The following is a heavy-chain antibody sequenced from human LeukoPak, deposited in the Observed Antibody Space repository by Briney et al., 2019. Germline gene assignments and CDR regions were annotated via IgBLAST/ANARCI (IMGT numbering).Heavy chain of an antibody. CDR3: ARVAVTTRGWMIYYYMDV. Sequence: ASVKVSCKASGYTFTSYDINWVRQATGQGLEWMGWMNPNSGNTGYAQKFQGRVTITRNTSISTAYMELSSLRSEDTAVYYCARVAVTTRGWMIYYYMDVWGKGTTVTVSS. D-gene: IGHD4-11*01. CDR1: GYTFTSYD. J-gene: IGHJ6*03. CDR2: MNPNSGNT. V-gene: IGHV1-8*03.